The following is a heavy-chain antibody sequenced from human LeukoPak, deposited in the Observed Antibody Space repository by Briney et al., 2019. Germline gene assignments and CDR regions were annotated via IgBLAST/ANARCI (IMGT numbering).Heavy chain of an antibody. CDR3: AKDALVSVAGLFDY. V-gene: IGHV3-21*04. J-gene: IGHJ4*02. D-gene: IGHD6-19*01. CDR1: GFTFSSYS. CDR2: ISSSSSYI. Sequence: GGSLRLSCAASGFTFSSYSMNWVRQAPGKGLEWVSSISSSSSYIYYADSVKGRFTISRDKSKNTLYLQMNSLRAEDTAVYYCAKDALVSVAGLFDYWGQGTLVTVSS.